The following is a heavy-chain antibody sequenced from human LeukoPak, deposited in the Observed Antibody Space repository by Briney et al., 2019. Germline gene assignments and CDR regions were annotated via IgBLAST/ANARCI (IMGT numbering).Heavy chain of an antibody. Sequence: SETLSLTCTVSGGSISSSSYYWGWIRQPPGKGLEWIGSIYYSGSTYYNPSLKSRVTISVDTSKNQFSLKLSSVTAADTAVYYCARLKRRSGMGFDYWGQGTLVTVSS. CDR3: ARLKRRSGMGFDY. V-gene: IGHV4-39*07. D-gene: IGHD6-13*01. CDR2: IYYSGST. J-gene: IGHJ4*02. CDR1: GGSISSSSYY.